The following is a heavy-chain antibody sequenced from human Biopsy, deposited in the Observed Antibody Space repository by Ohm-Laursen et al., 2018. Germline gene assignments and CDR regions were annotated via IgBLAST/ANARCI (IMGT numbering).Heavy chain of an antibody. CDR2: FAPENGKT. D-gene: IGHD1-1*01. Sequence: ASVKVSCKASGYTLTALSMHWVQRAPGRGLEWMGGFAPENGKTIYAQKFQGRITMTEDTSTDTAYMELSSLRSEDTAVYYCAADINVWNVNYWGQGTQVTVSS. J-gene: IGHJ4*02. V-gene: IGHV1-24*01. CDR3: AADINVWNVNY. CDR1: GYTLTALS.